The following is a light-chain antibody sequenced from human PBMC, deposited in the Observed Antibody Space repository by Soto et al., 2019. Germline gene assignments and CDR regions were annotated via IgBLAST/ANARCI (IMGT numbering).Light chain of an antibody. Sequence: QSVLTQPPSASGTPGQRVTISCSGSSSNIGSNTVNWYQQLPGTAPKLLTYNNNQRPSGVPDRFSGSKSGTSASLAISGLKSEYEADYYCAAWDDSLNGLVFGTGTKVTVL. CDR2: NNN. V-gene: IGLV1-44*01. J-gene: IGLJ1*01. CDR1: SSNIGSNT. CDR3: AAWDDSLNGLV.